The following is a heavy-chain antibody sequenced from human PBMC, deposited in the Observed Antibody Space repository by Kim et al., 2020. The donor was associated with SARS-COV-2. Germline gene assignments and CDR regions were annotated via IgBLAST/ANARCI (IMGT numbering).Heavy chain of an antibody. CDR1: GGSIGSYY. D-gene: IGHD2-2*01. Sequence: SETLSLTCTVSGGSIGSYYWSWIRQPPGKGLEWIGYIYYSGSTNYNPSLKSRVTISVDTSKNQFSLKLSSVTAADTAVSYCARENIVVVPAAIRWFDPWGQGTLVPVSS. CDR2: IYYSGST. V-gene: IGHV4-59*01. J-gene: IGHJ5*02. CDR3: ARENIVVVPAAIRWFDP.